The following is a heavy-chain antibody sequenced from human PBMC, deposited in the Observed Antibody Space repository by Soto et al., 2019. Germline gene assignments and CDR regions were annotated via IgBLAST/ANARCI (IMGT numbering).Heavy chain of an antibody. Sequence: SETLCLTCTVSGASISGYHWSWIRQPPGKGLECLGYISYSGATNYNPSLKSRVTMSIDTSKNQFSLQLNSVTAADTAVYYCARGFAIDWYTYYFDYWGQGPLVTSPQ. V-gene: IGHV4-59*08. J-gene: IGHJ4*02. CDR2: ISYSGAT. CDR1: GASISGYH. CDR3: ARGFAIDWYTYYFDY. D-gene: IGHD3-9*01.